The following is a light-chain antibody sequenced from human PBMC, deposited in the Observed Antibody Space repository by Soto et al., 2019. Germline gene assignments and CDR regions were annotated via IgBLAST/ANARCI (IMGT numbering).Light chain of an antibody. V-gene: IGKV3-11*01. CDR1: QSVSRY. CDR2: DTS. Sequence: EIGLTQSPATLSLSPGDRATLSCRASQSVSRYLAWYQQKPGQAPRLLIHDTSTRATGVPDTFSGSESGTEFTHTISSLEPEDSAMYYCQQRFSWPPTFGGGTHVEIK. CDR3: QQRFSWPPT. J-gene: IGKJ4*01.